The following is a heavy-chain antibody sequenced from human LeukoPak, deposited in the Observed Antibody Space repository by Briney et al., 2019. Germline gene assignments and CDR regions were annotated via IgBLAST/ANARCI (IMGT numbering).Heavy chain of an antibody. CDR3: AKSTLLGYYFDY. CDR2: ISYNGSNK. V-gene: IGHV3-30*18. CDR1: GFTFSSYV. Sequence: PGGSLRLSCAASGFTFSSYVMHWVRQAPGKGLEWVAVISYNGSNKYYADSVKGRFTISRDNSKNTLYLQMNSLRAEDTAVYYCAKSTLLGYYFDYWGQGTLVTVSS. J-gene: IGHJ4*02. D-gene: IGHD3-16*01.